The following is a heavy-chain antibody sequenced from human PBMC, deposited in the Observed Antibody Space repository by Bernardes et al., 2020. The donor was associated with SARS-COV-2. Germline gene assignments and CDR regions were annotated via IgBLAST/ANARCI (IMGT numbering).Heavy chain of an antibody. CDR1: GYTFTSYG. CDR2: ISAYNGNT. J-gene: IGHJ6*02. Sequence: ASVKVSCKASGYTFTSYGISWVRQAPGQGLEWMGWISAYNGNTNYAQKFQGRVTMTTDTSTSTAYMELRSLRSDDTAVYYCARECRVWWELSFDYYYGMDVWGQGTTVTVSS. D-gene: IGHD2-15*01. CDR3: ARECRVWWELSFDYYYGMDV. V-gene: IGHV1-18*01.